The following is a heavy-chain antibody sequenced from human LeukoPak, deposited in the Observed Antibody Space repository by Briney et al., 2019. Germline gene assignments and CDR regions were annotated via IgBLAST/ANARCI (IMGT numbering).Heavy chain of an antibody. D-gene: IGHD4-17*01. J-gene: IGHJ4*02. CDR3: AKDGGTVASDF. Sequence: GGSLRLSCGASGFTFSSYGMQCVRQAPDKGLEWVAFIRYDGSDKHYADSVKSPFTISRDKSKETLYLQMNRLRAEDTAVYYCAKDGGTVASDFWGQGTLVTVSS. CDR1: GFTFSSYG. CDR2: IRYDGSDK. V-gene: IGHV3-30*02.